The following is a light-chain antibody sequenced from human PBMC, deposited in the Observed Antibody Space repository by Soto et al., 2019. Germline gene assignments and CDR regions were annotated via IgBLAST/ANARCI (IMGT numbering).Light chain of an antibody. CDR3: QQYNSSLMYT. CDR2: DAS. V-gene: IGKV1-5*01. Sequence: DIQMTQSPSTLSASVGDRVTITCRASQSISSWLAWYQQKPGKAPKLLFYDASSLESGVPSRFSGSGSGTEFTLTISSLQPDDFATYYCQQYNSSLMYTFGQGTKLEIK. J-gene: IGKJ2*01. CDR1: QSISSW.